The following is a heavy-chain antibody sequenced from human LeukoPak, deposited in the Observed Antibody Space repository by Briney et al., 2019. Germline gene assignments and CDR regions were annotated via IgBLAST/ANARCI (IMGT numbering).Heavy chain of an antibody. Sequence: AGGSLRLSCAASGFTFSNNAKNWVRQAPGKGLEWVSSLSGSSGSTYYADSVKGRFTISRDNSKNTLYLQMNSLRAEDTAVCYCATGEGYWGQGILVTVSS. V-gene: IGHV3-23*01. D-gene: IGHD1-26*01. CDR3: ATGEGY. CDR1: GFTFSNNA. J-gene: IGHJ4*02. CDR2: LSGSSGST.